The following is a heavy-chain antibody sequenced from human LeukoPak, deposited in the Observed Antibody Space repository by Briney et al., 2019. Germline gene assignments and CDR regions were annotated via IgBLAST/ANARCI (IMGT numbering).Heavy chain of an antibody. Sequence: PGRSLRLSCAASGFTFSSYEMNWVRQAPGKGLEWVSYISNSGDTTYYADSVKGRFTISRDNSKNTLYLQMNSLRPEDTAVYYCVKGSKAVLITRDHYMDVWGKGTTVTISS. CDR1: GFTFSSYE. D-gene: IGHD3-22*01. V-gene: IGHV3-48*03. CDR2: ISNSGDTT. J-gene: IGHJ6*03. CDR3: VKGSKAVLITRDHYMDV.